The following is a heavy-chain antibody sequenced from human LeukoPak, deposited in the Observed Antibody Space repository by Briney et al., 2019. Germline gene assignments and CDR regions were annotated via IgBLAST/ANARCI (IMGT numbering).Heavy chain of an antibody. Sequence: PSETLSLTCTVSGGSISSGDYYWSWIRQPPGKGLEWIGYIYYSASTYYNPSLKSRVTISVDTSKNQFSLKLSSVTAADTAVYYCARDFPSSSWYEDYYYGMDVWGQGTTVTVSS. J-gene: IGHJ6*02. CDR3: ARDFPSSSWYEDYYYGMDV. V-gene: IGHV4-30-4*01. CDR2: IYYSAST. D-gene: IGHD6-13*01. CDR1: GGSISSGDYY.